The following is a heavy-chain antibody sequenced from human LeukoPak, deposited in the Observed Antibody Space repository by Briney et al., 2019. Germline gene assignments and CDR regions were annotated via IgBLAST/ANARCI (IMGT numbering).Heavy chain of an antibody. Sequence: SETLSLTCTVSGGSISSYYWSWIRQPPGKGLEWIGYIYYSRSNNYNPSLKSRVTISVDTSKTQFSLKLSSVTAADTAVYYCARGYYDILTGYYPAYYFDYWGQGTLVTVSS. CDR3: ARGYYDILTGYYPAYYFDY. J-gene: IGHJ4*02. CDR1: GGSISSYY. CDR2: IYYSRSN. D-gene: IGHD3-9*01. V-gene: IGHV4-59*08.